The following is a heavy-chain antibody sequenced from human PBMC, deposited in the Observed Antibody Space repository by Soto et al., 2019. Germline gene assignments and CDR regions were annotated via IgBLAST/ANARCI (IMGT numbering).Heavy chain of an antibody. CDR3: ARVTVAVPATTHYFDY. J-gene: IGHJ4*02. Sequence: PSETLSLTCAVYGGSFSDYYWSWIRQPPGKGLEWIGYFYYSGITNYNPSLKSRVTISADTSKNQFSLKLRSVTAADAAVYYCARVTVAVPATTHYFDYWGQGTPVTVSS. D-gene: IGHD1-26*01. CDR1: GGSFSDYY. V-gene: IGHV4-59*01. CDR2: FYYSGIT.